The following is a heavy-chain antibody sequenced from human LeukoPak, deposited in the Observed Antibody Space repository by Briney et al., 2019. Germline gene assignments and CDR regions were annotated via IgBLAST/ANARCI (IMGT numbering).Heavy chain of an antibody. CDR2: ISSTSSLI. J-gene: IGHJ4*02. CDR1: GFTFSSFN. CDR3: ARYNSGWNDY. Sequence: AGGSLRLSCAASGFTFSSFNMDWVRQAPGKGLEWVSSISSTSSLIWYADSLKGRFTISRENAKNSVFLQMDSLRVEDTAVYYCARYNSGWNDYWGQGTLVTVSS. V-gene: IGHV3-21*01. D-gene: IGHD6-19*01.